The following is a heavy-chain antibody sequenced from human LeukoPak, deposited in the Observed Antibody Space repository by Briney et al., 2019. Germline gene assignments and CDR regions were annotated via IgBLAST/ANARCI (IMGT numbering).Heavy chain of an antibody. J-gene: IGHJ3*02. V-gene: IGHV3-43*02. CDR1: GFTFDDYA. CDR2: ISGDGGST. D-gene: IGHD2-2*01. CDR3: AKDFEYQLLSGAFDI. Sequence: PGGSLRLSCAASGFTFDDYAMHWVRQAPGKGLEWVSLISGDGGSTYYADSVKGRFTISRDNSKISLYLQMNSLRTEDTALYYCAKDFEYQLLSGAFDIWGQGTMVTVSS.